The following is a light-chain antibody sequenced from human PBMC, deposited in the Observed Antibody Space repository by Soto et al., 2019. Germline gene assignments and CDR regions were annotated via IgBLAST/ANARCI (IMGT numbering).Light chain of an antibody. CDR2: GAS. Sequence: EIVLTQSPGTLSLSPGERATLSCRASQSVSRSYLAWYQQKAGQAPRLLIYGASSRATGIPDRFAGSGSGTDFALTISSLEPEDFVLYYCQHPPTSFGGGTKVDIK. J-gene: IGKJ4*01. CDR1: QSVSRSY. CDR3: QHPPTS. V-gene: IGKV3-20*01.